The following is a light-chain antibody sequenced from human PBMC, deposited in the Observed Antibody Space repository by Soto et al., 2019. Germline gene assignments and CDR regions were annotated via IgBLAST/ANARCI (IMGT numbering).Light chain of an antibody. J-gene: IGKJ2*01. Sequence: DIQMTQSPSSLSASVGDRVTITCRANQSIASYVNWYQQKPGRAPKLRIYATPSLQSGVPSRFSGSGSGTDVNLDIRSLQPEDFATYYCEQSYTTPYTFGQGTKLEIE. V-gene: IGKV1-39*01. CDR3: EQSYTTPYT. CDR1: QSIASY. CDR2: ATP.